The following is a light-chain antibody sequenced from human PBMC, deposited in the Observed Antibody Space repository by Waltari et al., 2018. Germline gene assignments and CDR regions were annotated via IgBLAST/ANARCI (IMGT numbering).Light chain of an antibody. Sequence: DIQMTQSPSSLSASVGDRVTITCRASQGTGNFLAWFHQKPGKVPNLLIYDASNLETGVPPRFSGGGSGRDFTLTISSLQPEDIGTYYCQHYHIFPYSFGPGTTVDMK. J-gene: IGKJ3*01. V-gene: IGKV1-33*01. CDR2: DAS. CDR3: QHYHIFPYS. CDR1: QGTGNF.